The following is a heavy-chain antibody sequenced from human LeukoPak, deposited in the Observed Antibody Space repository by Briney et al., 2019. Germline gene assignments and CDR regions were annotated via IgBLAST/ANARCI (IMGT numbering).Heavy chain of an antibody. CDR1: GYTFTSYD. V-gene: IGHV1-24*01. J-gene: IGHJ4*02. D-gene: IGHD1-26*01. Sequence: ASVKVSCKASGYTFTSYDISWVRQAPGKGLEWMGGFDPEDGETIYAQKFQGRVTMTEDISTDTAYMELSSLRSEDTAVYYCAIGVGGPNTDLNFDYWGQGTLVTVSS. CDR2: FDPEDGET. CDR3: AIGVGGPNTDLNFDY.